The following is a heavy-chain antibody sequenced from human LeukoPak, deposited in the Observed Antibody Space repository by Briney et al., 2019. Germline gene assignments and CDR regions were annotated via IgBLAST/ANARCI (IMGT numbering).Heavy chain of an antibody. D-gene: IGHD3-22*01. CDR1: GGSISSYY. V-gene: IGHV4-59*01. J-gene: IGHJ4*02. CDR2: IYYSGST. Sequence: SETLSLTCTVSGGSISSYYWSWIRQPPGKGLEWIGYIYYSGSTNYNPSLKSRVTISVDTSKNQFSLKLSSVTAADTAVYYCSRGTEEYYYDSSGYYYVIDYWGQGTLATVSS. CDR3: SRGTEEYYYDSSGYYYVIDY.